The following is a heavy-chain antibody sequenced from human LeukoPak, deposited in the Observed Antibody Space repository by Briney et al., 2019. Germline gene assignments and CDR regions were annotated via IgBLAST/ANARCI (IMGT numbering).Heavy chain of an antibody. CDR1: GGSISSYY. CDR3: ARCSPLKIDY. D-gene: IGHD6-6*01. J-gene: IGHJ4*02. CDR2: IYYSGST. V-gene: IGHV4-59*01. Sequence: SGPTLVKPSETLSLTCTVSGGSISSYYWSWIRQPPGKGLEWIGYIYYSGSTNYNPSLKSRVTISVDTSKNQFSLKLSSGTAADTAVYYCARCSPLKIDYWGQGTLVTVSS.